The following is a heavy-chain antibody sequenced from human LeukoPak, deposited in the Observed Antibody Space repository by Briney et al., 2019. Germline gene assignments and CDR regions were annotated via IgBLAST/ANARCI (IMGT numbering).Heavy chain of an antibody. CDR1: GFTFSSYG. V-gene: IGHV3-20*04. Sequence: PGGSLRLSCAASGFTFSSYGMSWVRQAPGKGLEWVSGINWNGGSTGYADSVKGRFTISRDNAKNSLYMQMNSLRAEDTALYYCARAHSSGWTLSANFDYWGQGTLVTVSS. CDR2: INWNGGST. CDR3: ARAHSSGWTLSANFDY. D-gene: IGHD6-19*01. J-gene: IGHJ4*02.